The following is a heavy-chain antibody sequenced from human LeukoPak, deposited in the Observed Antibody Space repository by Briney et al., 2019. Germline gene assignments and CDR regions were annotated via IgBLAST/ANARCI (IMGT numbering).Heavy chain of an antibody. CDR2: TYRRSKWNN. D-gene: IGHD6-19*01. CDR3: ARSGLSALAGGIDY. V-gene: IGHV6-1*01. Sequence: SQTLSLTCAISGDSVSSKSATWNWIRQSPSRGFEWLGRTYRRSKWNNDFAVSVKGRISINPDTSKSQFFLHLNSVPPEDTAVYYCARSGLSALAGGIDYWGQGTLVTVSS. J-gene: IGHJ4*02. CDR1: GDSVSSKSAT.